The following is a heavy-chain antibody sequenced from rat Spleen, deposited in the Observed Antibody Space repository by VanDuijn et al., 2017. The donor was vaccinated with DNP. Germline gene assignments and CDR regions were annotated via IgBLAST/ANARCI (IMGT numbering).Heavy chain of an antibody. Sequence: EVQVVESGGGLVQPGRSLKLSCAASGFTFSNFDMAWVRQAPAKGLEWVAYIGSPAYAPYYTDSVKGRFTISRDNAKSTLYLQMNSLRSEDMATYYCATPAYWGQGTLVTVSS. J-gene: IGHJ3*01. V-gene: IGHV5-27*01. CDR2: IGSPAYAP. CDR1: GFTFSNFD. CDR3: ATPAY.